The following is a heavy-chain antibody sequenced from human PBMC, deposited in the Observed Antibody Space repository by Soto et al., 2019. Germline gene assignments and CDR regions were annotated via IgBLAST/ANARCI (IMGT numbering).Heavy chain of an antibody. J-gene: IGHJ6*02. CDR2: ISGSGGST. D-gene: IGHD2-21*01. CDR3: AKILAGEYYYYGMDV. V-gene: IGHV3-23*01. CDR1: GFTFSSYA. Sequence: EVQLLESGGGLVQPGGSLRLSCAASGFTFSSYAMSWVRQAPGKGLEWVSAISGSGGSTYYADSVKGRFTISRDNSKNTPYLQMNSLRAEDTAVYYCAKILAGEYYYYGMDVWGQGTTVTVSS.